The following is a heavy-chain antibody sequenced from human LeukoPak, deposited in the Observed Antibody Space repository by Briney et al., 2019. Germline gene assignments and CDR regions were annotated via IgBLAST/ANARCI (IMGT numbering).Heavy chain of an antibody. D-gene: IGHD3-10*01. CDR1: GGSISSSTYY. CDR3: ARHADYFDPSHIDY. J-gene: IGHJ4*02. CDR2: IYYSGST. Sequence: SETLSLTCTVSGGSISSSTYYWGWIRQPPGKGLEWIGSIYYSGSTYYNPSLKSRVTISVDTSKNQFSLKLPSVTAADTAVFYCARHADYFDPSHIDYWGQGTLVTVSP. V-gene: IGHV4-39*01.